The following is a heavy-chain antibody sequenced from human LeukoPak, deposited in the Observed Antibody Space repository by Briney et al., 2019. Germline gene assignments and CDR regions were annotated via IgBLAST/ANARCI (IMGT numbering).Heavy chain of an antibody. Sequence: PSETLSLTCAVYGGSFSGYSWSWIRQPPGKGLEWIGEINHSGSTNYNPSLKSRVTISVDTSKNQFSLKLSSVTAADTAVYYCARGFNFWSAESMDVWGKGTTVTVSS. J-gene: IGHJ6*03. D-gene: IGHD3-3*01. CDR1: GGSFSGYS. CDR3: ARGFNFWSAESMDV. V-gene: IGHV4-34*01. CDR2: INHSGST.